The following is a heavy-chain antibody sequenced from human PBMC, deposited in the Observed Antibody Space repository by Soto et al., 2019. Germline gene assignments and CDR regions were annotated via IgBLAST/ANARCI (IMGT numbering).Heavy chain of an antibody. CDR3: AKDLGCSSTSCYVWSNDYYYYGMDV. J-gene: IGHJ6*02. CDR2: ISGSGGST. CDR1: GFTFSSYA. Sequence: PGGSLRLSCAASGFTFSSYAMSWVRQAPGKGLEWVSAISGSGGSTYYADSVKGRFTISRDNSKNTLYLQMNSLRAEDTAVYYCAKDLGCSSTSCYVWSNDYYYYGMDVWGQGTTVTVSS. D-gene: IGHD2-2*01. V-gene: IGHV3-23*01.